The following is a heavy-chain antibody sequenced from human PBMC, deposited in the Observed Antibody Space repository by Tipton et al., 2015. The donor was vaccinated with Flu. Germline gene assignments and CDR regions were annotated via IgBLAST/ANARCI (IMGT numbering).Heavy chain of an antibody. Sequence: TLSLTCTVSSGSIRSTNYFCAWIRQPPGKRLELIGSIYPSGTTYYNPSLKRRVTISLDTSKSQFSLKLRSVTAADTAVYYCARLSYYDVDLKNFYFDYWGQGALVTVSS. V-gene: IGHV4-39*01. D-gene: IGHD3-10*02. CDR3: ARLSYYDVDLKNFYFDY. CDR2: IYPSGTT. CDR1: SGSIRSTNYF. J-gene: IGHJ4*02.